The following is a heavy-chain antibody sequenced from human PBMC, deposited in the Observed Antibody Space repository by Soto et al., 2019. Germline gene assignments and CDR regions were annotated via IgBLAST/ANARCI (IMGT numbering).Heavy chain of an antibody. CDR2: IKRKRDGRTT. CDR3: TTDRCISLSCHDY. J-gene: IGHJ4*02. Sequence: GGSLRLSCAASGFTFNNAWMNWVRQAPGKGLEWVGRIKRKRDGRTTDYAAPVKGRFTISRDDSKNTLYLQMSSLKTEDTAVYYCTTDRCISLSCHDYWGQGTLVTVSS. D-gene: IGHD2-2*01. V-gene: IGHV3-15*07. CDR1: GFTFNNAW.